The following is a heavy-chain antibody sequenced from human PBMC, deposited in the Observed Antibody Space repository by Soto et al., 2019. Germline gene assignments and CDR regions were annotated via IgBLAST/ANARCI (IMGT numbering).Heavy chain of an antibody. Sequence: QVQLVQSGAEVKKPGASVKVSCEASGYTFTDYFIHWVRQAPGQGLEWIGWINPYSGGADLSQHVHGRVSMTRGTPISPAYMEVSSLRSDDTAVFYCARLMHYSHSGGSSHSGFDMWGQGTLVTVSS. D-gene: IGHD2-21*01. CDR1: GYTFTDYF. V-gene: IGHV1-2*02. CDR3: ARLMHYSHSGGSSHSGFDM. CDR2: INPYSGGA. J-gene: IGHJ3*02.